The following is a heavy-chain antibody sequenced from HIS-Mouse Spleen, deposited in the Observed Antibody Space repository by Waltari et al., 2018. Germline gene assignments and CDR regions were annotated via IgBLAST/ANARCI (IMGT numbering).Heavy chain of an antibody. CDR3: TRGRVAGDY. V-gene: IGHV3-49*05. D-gene: IGHD6-19*01. CDR1: GSTFADYA. J-gene: IGHJ4*02. Sequence: EVQLVESGRGLVKPGRSLRLSRTSSGSTFADYATRWFRQAPGKGLEWVGFIRSKAYGGTTEYAASGKGRFTISRDDSKSIAYLQMNSLKTEDTAVYYCTRGRVAGDYWGQGTLVTVSS. CDR2: IRSKAYGGTT.